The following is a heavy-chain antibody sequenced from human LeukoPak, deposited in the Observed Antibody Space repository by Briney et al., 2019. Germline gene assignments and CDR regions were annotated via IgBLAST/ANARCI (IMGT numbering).Heavy chain of an antibody. J-gene: IGHJ4*02. CDR3: ARASITMIVPDY. CDR1: GGSFSGYY. V-gene: IGHV4-34*01. CDR2: INHSGST. Sequence: SETLSLTCAVYGGSFSGYYWSWIRQPPGKGLEWIGEINHSGSTNYNPSLKSRVTISVDTSKNQFSLKLSSVTAADTAVYYCARASITMIVPDYWGQGTLDTVSS. D-gene: IGHD3-22*01.